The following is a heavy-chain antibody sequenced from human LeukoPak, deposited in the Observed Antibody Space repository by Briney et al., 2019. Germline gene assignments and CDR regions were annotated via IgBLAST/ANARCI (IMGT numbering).Heavy chain of an antibody. CDR2: IKQDGSEK. J-gene: IGHJ4*02. CDR3: ARSEGVVVVAATYYSDY. Sequence: GGSLRLSCAASGFTFSSYWMSWVRQAPGKGLEWVANIKQDGSEKYYVDSVKGRFTISRDNAKNSLYLQMNSLRAEDTAVYYCARSEGVVVVAATYYSDYWGQGTLVTVSS. V-gene: IGHV3-7*01. CDR1: GFTFSSYW. D-gene: IGHD2-15*01.